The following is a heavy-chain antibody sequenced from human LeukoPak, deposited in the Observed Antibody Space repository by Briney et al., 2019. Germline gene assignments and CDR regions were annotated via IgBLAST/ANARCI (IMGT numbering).Heavy chain of an antibody. CDR2: INHSGST. CDR3: ARVSSPDDYAMDV. V-gene: IGHV4-34*01. Sequence: PSETLSLTCTVSGGSINSYYWSWIRQPPGKGLEWIGEINHSGSTNYNPSLKSRVTISVDTSKNQFSLKLSSVTAADTAVYYCARVSSPDDYAMDVWGKGTTVTVSS. D-gene: IGHD5-12*01. CDR1: GGSINSYY. J-gene: IGHJ6*03.